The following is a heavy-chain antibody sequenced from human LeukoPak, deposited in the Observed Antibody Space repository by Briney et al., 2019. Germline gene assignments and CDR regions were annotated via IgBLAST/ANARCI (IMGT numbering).Heavy chain of an antibody. V-gene: IGHV1-18*04. CDR3: ARDTATYRAAAASFDY. D-gene: IGHD6-13*01. CDR1: GYTFTSYY. CDR2: ISAYNGNT. J-gene: IGHJ4*02. Sequence: ASVKVSCKASGYTFTSYYMHWVRQAPGQGLEWMGWISAYNGNTNYAQKLQGRVTMTTDTSTSTAYMELRSLRSDDTAVYYCARDTATYRAAAASFDYWGQGTLVTVSS.